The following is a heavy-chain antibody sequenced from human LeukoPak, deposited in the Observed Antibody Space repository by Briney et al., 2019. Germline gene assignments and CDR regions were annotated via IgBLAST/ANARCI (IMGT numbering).Heavy chain of an antibody. CDR1: GGSISSYY. D-gene: IGHD3-10*01. CDR2: INHSGGT. J-gene: IGHJ6*04. CDR3: ARGYYSLDV. V-gene: IGHV4-34*01. Sequence: TSETLSLTCTVSGGSISSYYWSWIRQPPGKGLEWIGEINHSGGTNYNPSLKSRLTISVDTSKKQFSLKLSSVTAADTALYYCARGYYSLDVWGKGTTVTISS.